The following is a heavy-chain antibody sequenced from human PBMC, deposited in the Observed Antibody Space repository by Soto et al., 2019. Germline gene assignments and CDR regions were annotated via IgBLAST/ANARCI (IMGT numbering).Heavy chain of an antibody. CDR2: LYYSGST. D-gene: IGHD5-12*01. J-gene: IGHJ4*02. CDR3: ARENNSGYEN. Sequence: QVQLQESGPGLVKPSQTLSLTCTVSGGSISSGGYYWSWIRQHPGKGLEWIGYLYYSGSTYYNTSLKSRVTISVDTSKNQFCLKLSSVTAADTAVYYCARENNSGYENWGQGTLVTVSS. V-gene: IGHV4-31*03. CDR1: GGSISSGGYY.